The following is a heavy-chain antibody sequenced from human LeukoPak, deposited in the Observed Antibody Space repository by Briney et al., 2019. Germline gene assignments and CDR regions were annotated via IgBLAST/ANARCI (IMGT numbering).Heavy chain of an antibody. V-gene: IGHV1-2*02. CDR2: INPNSGGT. CDR1: GYTFTGYY. J-gene: IGHJ3*02. D-gene: IGHD6-6*01. Sequence: ASVKVSCKASGYTFTGYYMHWVRQAPGQGLEWMGWINPNSGGTNYAQKFQGRVTWTTETSTTTVYMELRGLRSDDTAVYYCARDSIPMAARLDCFDIWGQGTMVTVSS. CDR3: ARDSIPMAARLDCFDI.